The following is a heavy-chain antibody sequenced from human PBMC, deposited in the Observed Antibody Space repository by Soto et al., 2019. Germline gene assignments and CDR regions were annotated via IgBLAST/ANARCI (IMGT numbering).Heavy chain of an antibody. CDR3: ARDFWGNGAFDI. CDR1: GFTVSSNY. D-gene: IGHD7-27*01. CDR2: IYSGGST. Sequence: EVQLVESGGGLIQPGGSLRLSCAASGFTVSSNYMSWVRQAPGKGLEWVAVIYSGGSTYYADSVKGRFTIPRDNSKNTLYLQMTSMRAEDTAVYYCARDFWGNGAFDIWGQGTMVTVSS. V-gene: IGHV3-53*01. J-gene: IGHJ3*02.